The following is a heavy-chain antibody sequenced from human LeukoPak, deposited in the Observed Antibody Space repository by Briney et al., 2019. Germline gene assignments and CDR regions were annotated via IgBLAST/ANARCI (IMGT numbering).Heavy chain of an antibody. CDR1: GGSISNYY. Sequence: SETLSLTCTVSGGSISNYYWSWIRQPPGKGLEWIGYIYASGSTNYNPSLKSRVTISVDTSKSHFSLRLNSVTAADTAVYYCARPVDTASLVNWGQGTLVTVSS. CDR3: ARPVDTASLVN. J-gene: IGHJ4*02. CDR2: IYASGST. D-gene: IGHD5-18*01. V-gene: IGHV4-4*09.